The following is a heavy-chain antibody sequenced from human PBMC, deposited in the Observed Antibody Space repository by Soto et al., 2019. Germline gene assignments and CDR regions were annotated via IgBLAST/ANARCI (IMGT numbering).Heavy chain of an antibody. D-gene: IGHD6-19*01. CDR3: ARFIAVAGTSYYYYGMDV. CDR2: IWYDGSNK. J-gene: IGHJ6*02. Sequence: GGSLRLSCAASGFTFSSYGMHWFRQAPGKGLEWVAVIWYDGSNKYYADSVKGRFTISRDNSKNTLYLQMNSLRAEDTAVYYCARFIAVAGTSYYYYGMDVWGQGTTVTVSS. CDR1: GFTFSSYG. V-gene: IGHV3-33*01.